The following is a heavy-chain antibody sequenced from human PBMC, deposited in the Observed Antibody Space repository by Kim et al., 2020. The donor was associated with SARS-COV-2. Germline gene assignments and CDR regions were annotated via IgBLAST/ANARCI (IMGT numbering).Heavy chain of an antibody. J-gene: IGHJ4*02. CDR2: IYYSGST. Sequence: SETLSLTCTVSGGSISSSSYYWGWIRQPPGKGLEWIGSIYYSGSTYYNPSLKSRVTISVDTSKNQFSLKLSSVTAADTAVYYCARVGSLLADYWGQGTLVTVSS. V-gene: IGHV4-39*07. D-gene: IGHD3-10*01. CDR1: GGSISSSSYY. CDR3: ARVGSLLADY.